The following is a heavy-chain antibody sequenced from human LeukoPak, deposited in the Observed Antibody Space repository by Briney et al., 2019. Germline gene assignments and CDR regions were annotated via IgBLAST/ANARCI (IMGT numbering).Heavy chain of an antibody. CDR1: GGSISSSSYY. J-gene: IGHJ4*02. CDR3: ARSPHYDFWSGYSPHFDY. Sequence: SETLSLTCTVSGGSISSSSYYWGWIRQPPGKGLEWIGSIYYSGSTYYNPSLKSRVTISVDTSKNQFSLKLSSVTAADTAVYYCARSPHYDFWSGYSPHFDYWGQGTLVTVSS. V-gene: IGHV4-39*01. CDR2: IYYSGST. D-gene: IGHD3-3*01.